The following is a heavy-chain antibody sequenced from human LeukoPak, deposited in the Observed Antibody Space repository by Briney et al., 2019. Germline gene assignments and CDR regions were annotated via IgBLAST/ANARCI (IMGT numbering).Heavy chain of an antibody. J-gene: IGHJ4*02. CDR1: GFTFSSYA. CDR3: ARARWRYYDSSGYYRGEQYFDY. CDR2: ITYDGSNK. D-gene: IGHD3-22*01. V-gene: IGHV3-30-3*01. Sequence: PTGRSLRLSCAASGFTFSSYAMHWVRQAPGKGLEWVAVITYDGSNKYYADSVKGRFTISRDNSKNTLYLQMNSLRAEDTAVYYCARARWRYYDSSGYYRGEQYFDYWGQGTLVTVSS.